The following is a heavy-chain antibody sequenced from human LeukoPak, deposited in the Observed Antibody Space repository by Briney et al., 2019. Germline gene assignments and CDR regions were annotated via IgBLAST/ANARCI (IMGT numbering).Heavy chain of an antibody. V-gene: IGHV1-46*01. CDR2: INPSGGST. CDR1: GYTFTSYY. CDR3: ARGAASGGRRLDY. Sequence: ASVKVSCKASGYTFTSYYVHWVRQAPGQGLEWMGMINPSGGSTTYAQKFQGRVTMTRDTSTSTLYMELSSLRSEDTAVYYCARGAASGGRRLDYWGQGALVTVSS. D-gene: IGHD1-14*01. J-gene: IGHJ4*02.